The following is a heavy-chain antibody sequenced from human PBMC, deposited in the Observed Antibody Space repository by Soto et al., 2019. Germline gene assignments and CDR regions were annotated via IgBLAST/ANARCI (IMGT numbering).Heavy chain of an antibody. CDR3: ARGYSEVRVNWFDP. J-gene: IGHJ5*02. Sequence: QLQLQESGSGLVKPSQTLSLTCAVSGGSISSGGYSWSWIRQPPGKGLEWIGYIYHSGSTFYNLSLKNRVAISVDRSKHQFSLKLSSVAAADTAVYYCARGYSEVRVNWFDPWGQGTLVTVSS. CDR1: GGSISSGGYS. D-gene: IGHD3-10*01. CDR2: IYHSGST. V-gene: IGHV4-30-2*01.